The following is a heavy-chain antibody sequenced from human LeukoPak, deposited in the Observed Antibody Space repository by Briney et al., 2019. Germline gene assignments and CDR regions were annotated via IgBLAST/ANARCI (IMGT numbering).Heavy chain of an antibody. J-gene: IGHJ6*03. CDR3: AKDPQLNYYSPRGYYYYYMDV. Sequence: PGGSLRLSCAASGFTFSSYAMSWVRQAPGKGLEWVSAISGSGGSTYYADSVKGRFTISRDNSKNTLYLQMNSLRAEDTAVYYCAKDPQLNYYSPRGYYYYYMDVWGKGTTVTVSS. V-gene: IGHV3-23*01. D-gene: IGHD3-22*01. CDR2: ISGSGGST. CDR1: GFTFSSYA.